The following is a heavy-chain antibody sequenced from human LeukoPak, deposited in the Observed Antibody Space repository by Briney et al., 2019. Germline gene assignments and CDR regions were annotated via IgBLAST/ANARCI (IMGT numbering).Heavy chain of an antibody. CDR3: AEDVDYGGNPDY. D-gene: IGHD4-23*01. CDR1: GFTFSSYA. CDR2: ISGSGGST. V-gene: IGHV3-23*01. Sequence: GGSLRLSCAASGFTFSSYAMSWVRQAPGKGLEWVSAISGSGGSTYYADSVKGRFTISRDNSKNTLYLQMNSLRAEDTAVYYCAEDVDYGGNPDYWGQGTLVTVSS. J-gene: IGHJ4*02.